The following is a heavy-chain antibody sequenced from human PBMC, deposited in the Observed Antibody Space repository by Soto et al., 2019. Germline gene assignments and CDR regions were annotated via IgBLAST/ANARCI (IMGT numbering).Heavy chain of an antibody. Sequence: EVQLVESGGGLVQPGGSLRLSCAASGFTFSDHYMDWVRQAPGRGLEWVGRIRNKANSYSTEYAASVKGRFTISRDDSKNSLYLQMNSLKTEDTAVYFCARGSPHYYASGSYWTVFDYWGQGTLVTVSS. J-gene: IGHJ4*02. CDR3: ARGSPHYYASGSYWTVFDY. CDR1: GFTFSDHY. CDR2: IRNKANSYST. D-gene: IGHD3-10*01. V-gene: IGHV3-72*01.